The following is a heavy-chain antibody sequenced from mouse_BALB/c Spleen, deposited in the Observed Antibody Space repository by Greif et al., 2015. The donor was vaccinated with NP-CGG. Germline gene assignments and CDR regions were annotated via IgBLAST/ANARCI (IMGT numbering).Heavy chain of an antibody. CDR1: GYTFTDYV. CDR3: ARSGTVVDHYFDY. D-gene: IGHD1-1*01. J-gene: IGHJ2*01. V-gene: IGHV1-77*01. Sequence: QVQLQQPGPELVKPGASVKMSCKASGYTFTDYVISWVKQRTGQGLEWIGETYPGSGSTYYNEKFKGKATLTADKSSNTAYMQLSSLTSEDSAVYFCARSGTVVDHYFDYWGQGTTLTVSS. CDR2: TYPGSGST.